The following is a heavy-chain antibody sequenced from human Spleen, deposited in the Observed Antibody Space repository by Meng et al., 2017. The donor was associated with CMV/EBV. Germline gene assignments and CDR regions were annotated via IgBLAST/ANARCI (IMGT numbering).Heavy chain of an antibody. CDR2: INSDGSST. D-gene: IGHD6-6*01. J-gene: IGHJ6*02. CDR1: GFTFSSYW. CDR3: ARSLSLSIAWYSSSSDYYYYGMDV. V-gene: IGHV3-74*01. Sequence: ESLKISCAASGFTFSSYWMHWVRQAPGKGLVWVSRINSDGSSTSYADSVKGRFTISRDNAKNTLYLQMNSLRAEDTAVYYCARSLSLSIAWYSSSSDYYYYGMDVWGQGTTVTVSS.